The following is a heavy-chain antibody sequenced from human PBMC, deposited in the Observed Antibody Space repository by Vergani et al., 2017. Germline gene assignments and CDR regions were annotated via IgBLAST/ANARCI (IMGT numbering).Heavy chain of an antibody. D-gene: IGHD1-26*01. J-gene: IGHJ4*02. Sequence: QVQLVQSGAEVKKPGASVKVSCKASGYTFTSYYMHWVRQAPGQGLEWMGIINPSGGSTSYAQKFQGRVTMTEDTSTDTAYMELSSLRSEDTAVYYCATDPVGATEVWGQGTLVTVSS. V-gene: IGHV1-46*01. CDR2: INPSGGST. CDR3: ATDPVGATEV. CDR1: GYTFTSYY.